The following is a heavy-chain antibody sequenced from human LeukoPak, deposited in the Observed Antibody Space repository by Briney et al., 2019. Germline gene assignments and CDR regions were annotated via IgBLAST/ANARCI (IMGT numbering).Heavy chain of an antibody. CDR2: ISSSGGST. CDR3: AKVLVGATLGFDY. CDR1: GFSFNNHA. D-gene: IGHD1-26*01. V-gene: IGHV3-23*01. J-gene: IGHJ4*02. Sequence: PGGSLRLSCAASGFSFNNHAMSWVRQAPGKGLDWVSGISSSGGSTYYADSVRGRFTISRDNSKNTLYLQMNSLRAEDTAVYYCAKVLVGATLGFDYWGQGTLVTVSS.